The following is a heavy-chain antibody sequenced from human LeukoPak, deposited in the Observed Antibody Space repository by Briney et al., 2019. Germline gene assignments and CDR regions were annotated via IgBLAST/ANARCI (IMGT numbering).Heavy chain of an antibody. Sequence: GGSLRLSCEASGSTFISYLIHWVRQAPGKGLEWVALISKDGTRDWYATSVRGRFTISRDNSKNTVYLHMNSLRPEDTALYYCVRDAGTIPEVVNAHFDYWGQGTLVTVSS. CDR2: ISKDGTRD. CDR3: VRDAGTIPEVVNAHFDY. J-gene: IGHJ4*02. V-gene: IGHV3-30-3*01. D-gene: IGHD2-15*01. CDR1: GSTFISYL.